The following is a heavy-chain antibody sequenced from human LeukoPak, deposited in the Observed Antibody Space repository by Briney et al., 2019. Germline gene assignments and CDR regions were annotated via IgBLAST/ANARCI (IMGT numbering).Heavy chain of an antibody. V-gene: IGHV4-34*01. CDR2: INDSGST. Sequence: SETLSLTCAVYGGSFSGYYWSWIRQPPGKGLDWIGEINDSGSTNYNPSLKSRVTISIDTSKNQFSLQLSTVTAADTAVYYCARVGVTMVRGVISPEYCYYYGMDVWGKGTTVTVSS. CDR3: ARVGVTMVRGVISPEYCYYYGMDV. D-gene: IGHD3-10*01. CDR1: GGSFSGYY. J-gene: IGHJ6*04.